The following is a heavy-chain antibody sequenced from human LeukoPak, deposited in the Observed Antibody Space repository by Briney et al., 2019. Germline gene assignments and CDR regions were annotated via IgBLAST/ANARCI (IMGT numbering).Heavy chain of an antibody. CDR3: ARAPLSGTYYTDAFDI. V-gene: IGHV4-39*07. CDR2: IYYSGST. D-gene: IGHD1-26*01. CDR1: GGSISSSSYY. Sequence: SETLSLTCTVSGGSISSSSYYWGWIRQPPGKGLEWIGSIYYSGSTYYNPSLKSRVTISVDTSKNQFSLKLISVTAADTAVYFCARAPLSGTYYTDAFDIWGQGTMVTVSS. J-gene: IGHJ3*02.